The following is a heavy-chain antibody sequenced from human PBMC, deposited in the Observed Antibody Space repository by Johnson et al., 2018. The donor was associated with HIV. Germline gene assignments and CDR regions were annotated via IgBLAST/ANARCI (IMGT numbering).Heavy chain of an antibody. CDR2: INWNGGRT. Sequence: VQLLESGGGVVRPGGSLRLSCAASGFTFDDYGIHWVRQAPGKGLEWVSDINWNGGRTHYGDSVKGRFTISRDNAKNSLYLQMNSLRAEDTAVYYCATGGTGGAFDIWGQGTMVTVSS. CDR3: ATGGTGGAFDI. D-gene: IGHD3-16*01. J-gene: IGHJ3*02. V-gene: IGHV3-20*04. CDR1: GFTFDDYG.